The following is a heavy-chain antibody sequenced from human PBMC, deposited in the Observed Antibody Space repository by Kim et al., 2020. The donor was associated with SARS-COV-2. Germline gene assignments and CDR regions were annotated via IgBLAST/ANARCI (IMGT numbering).Heavy chain of an antibody. J-gene: IGHJ3*02. CDR1: GFTFDDYG. V-gene: IGHV3-20*01. Sequence: GGSLRLSCAASGFTFDDYGMSWVRQAPGKGLEWVSGINWNGGSTGYADSVKGRFTIYRDNAKNSLYLQMNSLRAEDTALYHCARGLGGYSSSPFFGDAFDIWGQGTMVTVSS. CDR3: ARGLGGYSSSPFFGDAFDI. CDR2: INWNGGST. D-gene: IGHD6-6*01.